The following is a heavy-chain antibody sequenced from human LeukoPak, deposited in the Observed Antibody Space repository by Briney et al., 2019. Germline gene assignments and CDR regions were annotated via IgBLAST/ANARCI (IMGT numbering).Heavy chain of an antibody. Sequence: GGSLRLSXAASGFNFDDYGMSWVRQAPGKGLEWVSGINWNGGGTGYADSVKGRFTISRENAKNPLYLQMNSLKAEDTALYYCARGPLQTIPTSKIVVYYYPFDYWGQGTLVTVSS. CDR1: GFNFDDYG. CDR3: ARGPLQTIPTSKIVVYYYPFDY. V-gene: IGHV3-20*04. J-gene: IGHJ4*02. D-gene: IGHD3-22*01. CDR2: INWNGGGT.